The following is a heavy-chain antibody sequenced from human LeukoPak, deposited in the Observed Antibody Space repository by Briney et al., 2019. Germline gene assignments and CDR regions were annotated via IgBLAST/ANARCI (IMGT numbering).Heavy chain of an antibody. CDR3: ARAVGGDGSGSL. CDR2: IYYRVTS. Sequence: SETLSLTCTVSGDSISTYYWSWIRQPPGKGLEWIGYIYYRVTSDYNPSLKSRVTMSVDMSTGQSSLKLSSVTAADTAVYYCARAVGGDGSGSLWGPGTLVTVSS. CDR1: GDSISTYY. D-gene: IGHD3-10*01. J-gene: IGHJ4*02. V-gene: IGHV4-59*01.